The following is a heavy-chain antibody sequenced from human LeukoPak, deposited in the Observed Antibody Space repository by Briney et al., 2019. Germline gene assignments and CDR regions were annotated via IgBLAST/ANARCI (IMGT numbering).Heavy chain of an antibody. CDR2: IKSKTDGGPT. CDR3: ATANWNDRDY. D-gene: IGHD1-20*01. V-gene: IGHV3-15*01. J-gene: IGHJ4*02. Sequence: GGSLRLSCAASGFTFSEAWMSWVRQAPGKGLAWIGRIKSKTDGGPTDYAAPVKGRFTISRDDSKNTLYLQMNSLKTEDTAVYCCATANWNDRDYWGQGTLVTVSS. CDR1: GFTFSEAW.